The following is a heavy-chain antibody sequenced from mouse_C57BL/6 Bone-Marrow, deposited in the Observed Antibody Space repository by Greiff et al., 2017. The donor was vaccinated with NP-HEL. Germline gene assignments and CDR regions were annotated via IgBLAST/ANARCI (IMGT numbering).Heavy chain of an antibody. D-gene: IGHD3-3*01. Sequence: VQLQQPGAELVRPGTSVKLSCKASGYTFTSYWMHWVKQRPGQGLEWIGVIDPSDSYTNYNQKFKGKATLTVDTSSSTAYMQLSSLTSEDSAVYYGARRWDRAMDYWGQGTSVTVSS. CDR2: IDPSDSYT. CDR3: ARRWDRAMDY. V-gene: IGHV1-59*01. CDR1: GYTFTSYW. J-gene: IGHJ4*01.